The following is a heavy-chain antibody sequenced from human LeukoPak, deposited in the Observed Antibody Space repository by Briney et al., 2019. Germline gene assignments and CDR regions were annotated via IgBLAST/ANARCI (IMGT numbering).Heavy chain of an antibody. CDR1: GFTFSDDY. J-gene: IGHJ4*02. V-gene: IGHV3-11*06. D-gene: IGHD2-15*01. CDR3: VRHTRTAAF. Sequence: PGGSLRLSCAASGFTFSDDYMTWIRQVPGKGLESIAYIGGSGSDTNYADSVRGRFTISRDNARSSLFLQMNSPTAEDSAVYFCVRHTRTAAFWDQGALVTVSS. CDR2: IGGSGSDT.